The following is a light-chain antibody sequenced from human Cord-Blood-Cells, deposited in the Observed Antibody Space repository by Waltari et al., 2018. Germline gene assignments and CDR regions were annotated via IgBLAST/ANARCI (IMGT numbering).Light chain of an antibody. Sequence: DIQMTQSPSSLSASVGDRVTITCRASQSISSYLNWYQQKPGKAPKLLIYAASSLQSGVPSRFSGSGSGTDFTLTISSLQPEEFATDYCQQSYSTPYTFGQETKLEIK. CDR3: QQSYSTPYT. CDR1: QSISSY. V-gene: IGKV1-39*01. CDR2: AAS. J-gene: IGKJ2*01.